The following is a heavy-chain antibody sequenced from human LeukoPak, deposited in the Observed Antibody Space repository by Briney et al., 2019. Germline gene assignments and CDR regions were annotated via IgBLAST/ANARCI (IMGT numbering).Heavy chain of an antibody. V-gene: IGHV3-7*01. J-gene: IGHJ4*02. CDR2: INPDGSQK. CDR3: AKLLGTVTIYDY. Sequence: GGSLRLSCEASGVTFSRNWMSWVCQAPGKGLEWVASINPDGSQKFYVDSVKGRFTISRDNTKTSLYLEMNILGAEDTAMYYCAKLLGTVTIYDYWGQGTRVTVSS. CDR1: GVTFSRNW. D-gene: IGHD2/OR15-2a*01.